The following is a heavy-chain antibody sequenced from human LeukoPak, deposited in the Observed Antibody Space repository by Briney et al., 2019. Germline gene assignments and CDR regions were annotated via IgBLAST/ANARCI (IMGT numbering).Heavy chain of an antibody. Sequence: SETLSLTCTVSGGSISSYYWSWIRQPAGKGLEWIGRIYTSGSTNYNPSLKSRVTMSEDTSKNQFSLKLSSVTAADTAVYYCARVGRSLSGSHYYFDYWGQGTLVTVSS. CDR2: IYTSGST. J-gene: IGHJ4*02. CDR1: GGSISSYY. CDR3: ARVGRSLSGSHYYFDY. V-gene: IGHV4-4*07. D-gene: IGHD1-26*01.